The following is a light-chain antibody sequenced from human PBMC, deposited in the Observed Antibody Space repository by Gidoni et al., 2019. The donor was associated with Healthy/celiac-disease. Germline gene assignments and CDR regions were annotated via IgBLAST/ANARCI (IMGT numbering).Light chain of an antibody. CDR1: QCVSSY. Sequence: EIVLTHSPAILSLSPGERATLSCRARQCVSSYLAWYPQGPGQAPRLLIYDASNTATGIPARFSGSGSGPDFTLTISSLEPVDFAVYYCQQRSNWPPLTFGGETKVGIK. CDR3: QQRSNWPPLT. J-gene: IGKJ4*01. V-gene: IGKV3-11*01. CDR2: DAS.